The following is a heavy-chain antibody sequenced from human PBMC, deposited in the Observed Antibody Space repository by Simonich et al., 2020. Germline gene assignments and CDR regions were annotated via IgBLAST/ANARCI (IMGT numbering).Heavy chain of an antibody. Sequence: EVQLVESGGGLVQPGGSLRLSCAASGFTFSSYEMNWVRQAPGKGLGWVSYISSSGSTIYYADSGKGRFTSSRDNAKNSLYLQMNSLRAEDTAVYYCARHYYGDYYFDYWGQGTLVTVSS. CDR1: GFTFSSYE. D-gene: IGHD4-17*01. CDR3: ARHYYGDYYFDY. CDR2: ISSSGSTI. V-gene: IGHV3-48*03. J-gene: IGHJ4*02.